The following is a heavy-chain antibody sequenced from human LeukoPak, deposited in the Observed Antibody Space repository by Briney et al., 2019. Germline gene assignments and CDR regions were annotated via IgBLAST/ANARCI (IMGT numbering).Heavy chain of an antibody. Sequence: PSETLSLTCTVSGGSSTISSSYWAWIRQPPGKGLEWIGSVYYSGSAYYSPSLNSRITISIDTSKNQFSLKLTSVTAADTAVYYCARLDCTSTSCYFYRAFDTWVQGTMVTVSS. V-gene: IGHV4-39*01. J-gene: IGHJ3*02. CDR1: GGSSTISSSY. CDR2: VYYSGSA. D-gene: IGHD2-2*01. CDR3: ARLDCTSTSCYFYRAFDT.